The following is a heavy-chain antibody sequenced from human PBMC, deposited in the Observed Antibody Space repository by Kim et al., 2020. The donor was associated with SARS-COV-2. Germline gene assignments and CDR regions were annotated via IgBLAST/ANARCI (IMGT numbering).Heavy chain of an antibody. V-gene: IGHV1-69*01. Sequence: QKFQGRVTITADESTSTAYMELSSLRSEDTAVYYCARPNSPHIVVEAFDIWGQGTMVTVSS. CDR3: ARPNSPHIVVEAFDI. J-gene: IGHJ3*02. D-gene: IGHD2-21*01.